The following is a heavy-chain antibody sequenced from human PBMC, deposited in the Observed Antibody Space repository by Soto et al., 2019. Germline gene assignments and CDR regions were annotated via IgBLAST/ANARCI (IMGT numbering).Heavy chain of an antibody. CDR3: ARLENRDYYVDV. Sequence: PSETLSRTCTVSGGSIGSYYWGCIRQPPGKGLEWLGFFYYSGYTNYNPSLKSRVTISVDTSKNQFSLLLSSVTAADTGIYYCARLENRDYYVDVWDKGTTVTVSS. CDR1: GGSIGSYY. V-gene: IGHV4-59*08. D-gene: IGHD1-1*01. CDR2: FYYSGYT. J-gene: IGHJ6*03.